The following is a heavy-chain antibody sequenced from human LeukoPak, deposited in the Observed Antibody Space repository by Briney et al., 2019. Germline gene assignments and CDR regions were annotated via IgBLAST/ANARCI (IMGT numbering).Heavy chain of an antibody. CDR3: ARDNYYDTSGHGY. D-gene: IGHD3-22*01. V-gene: IGHV4-38-2*01. CDR2: IYHSGST. J-gene: IGHJ4*02. Sequence: SENLSLTCAVYGYSISSGYYWGWIRQPPGKGLEWIGSIYHSGSTYYNPSLNSRVTISLDTSKNQFSLKLSSVNAADTAVYYCARDNYYDTSGHGYWGQGTMVTVSS. CDR1: GYSISSGYY.